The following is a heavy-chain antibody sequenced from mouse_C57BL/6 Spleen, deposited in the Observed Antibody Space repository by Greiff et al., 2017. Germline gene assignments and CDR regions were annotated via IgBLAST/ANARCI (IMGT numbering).Heavy chain of an antibody. V-gene: IGHV1-72*01. CDR1: GYTFTSYW. Sequence: QVQLKQPGAELVKPGASVKLSCKASGYTFTSYWMHWVKQRPGRGLEWIGRIDPNSGGTKYNEKFKSKATLTVDKPSSTAYMQLSSLTSEDSAVYYCARSGTGRVSNFDYWGQGTTLTVSS. CDR3: ARSGTGRVSNFDY. J-gene: IGHJ2*01. CDR2: IDPNSGGT. D-gene: IGHD4-1*01.